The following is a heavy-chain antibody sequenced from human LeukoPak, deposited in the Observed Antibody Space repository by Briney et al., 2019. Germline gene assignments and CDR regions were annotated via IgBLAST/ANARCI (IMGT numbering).Heavy chain of an antibody. Sequence: QTGGSLRLSCAASGFTFSSYAMSWVRQAPGKGLEWVAFIRYDGSNKYYADSVKGRFTISRDNSKNTLYLQMNSLRAEDTAVYYCAKDGDPDLYYYYYMDVWGKGTTVTVSS. CDR3: AKDGDPDLYYYYYMDV. D-gene: IGHD3-3*01. CDR1: GFTFSSYA. J-gene: IGHJ6*03. CDR2: IRYDGSNK. V-gene: IGHV3-30*02.